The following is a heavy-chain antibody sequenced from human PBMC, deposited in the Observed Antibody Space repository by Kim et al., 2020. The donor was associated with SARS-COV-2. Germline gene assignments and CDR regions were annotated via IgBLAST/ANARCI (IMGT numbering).Heavy chain of an antibody. D-gene: IGHD3-10*01. Sequence: SYAQKFQGRVTMTRDTSTSTVYMELSSLRSEDTAVYYCASVVEVRSGMDVWGQGTTVTVSS. J-gene: IGHJ6*02. V-gene: IGHV1-46*01. CDR3: ASVVEVRSGMDV.